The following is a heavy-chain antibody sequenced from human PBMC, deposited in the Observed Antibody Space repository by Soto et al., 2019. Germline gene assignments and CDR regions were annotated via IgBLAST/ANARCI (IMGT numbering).Heavy chain of an antibody. CDR1: GFTFSGFS. Sequence: VGSLRLSCAASGFTFSGFSMNWVRQAPGKGLEWVSSVTSSPSSMFYADSVKGRFTISRDDAKDSLFLQMNSLRADDTAVYYCAREADFASSGYVLDYWGLGTLVTVSS. CDR2: VTSSPSSM. CDR3: AREADFASSGYVLDY. V-gene: IGHV3-21*01. J-gene: IGHJ4*02. D-gene: IGHD3-22*01.